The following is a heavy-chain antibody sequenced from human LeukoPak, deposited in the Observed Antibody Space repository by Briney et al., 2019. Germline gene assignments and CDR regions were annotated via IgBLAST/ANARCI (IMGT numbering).Heavy chain of an antibody. CDR3: AKVQDIFGVVNNWFDP. D-gene: IGHD3-3*02. Sequence: GGSLRLSCAASGFTFSSYAMSWVRQAPGKGLEWVSAISGSGGSTYYAGSVKGRFTISRDNSKNTLYLQMNSLRAEDTAVYYCAKVQDIFGVVNNWFDPWGQGTLVTVSS. CDR1: GFTFSSYA. J-gene: IGHJ5*02. V-gene: IGHV3-23*01. CDR2: ISGSGGST.